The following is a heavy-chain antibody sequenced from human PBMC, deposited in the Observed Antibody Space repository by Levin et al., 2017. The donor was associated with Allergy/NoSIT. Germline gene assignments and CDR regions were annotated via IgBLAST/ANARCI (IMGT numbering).Heavy chain of an antibody. CDR1: GFTFSSYG. V-gene: IGHV3-33*01. J-gene: IGHJ4*02. CDR2: IWYDGSNK. Sequence: LSLTCAASGFTFSSYGMHWVRQAPGKGLEWVAVIWYDGSNKYYADSVKGRFTISRDNSKNTLYLQMNSLRAEDTAVYYCASSSWYYFDYWGQGTLVTVSS. CDR3: ASSSWYYFDY. D-gene: IGHD6-13*01.